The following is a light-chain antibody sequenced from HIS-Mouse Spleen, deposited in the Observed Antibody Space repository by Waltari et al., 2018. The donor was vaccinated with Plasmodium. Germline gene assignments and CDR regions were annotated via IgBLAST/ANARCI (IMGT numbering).Light chain of an antibody. CDR2: EDS. CDR1: ALPNNY. J-gene: IGLJ3*02. Sequence: SYELTQPPSVSVSPGQTDRLTRSGDALPNNYHYWYQQKSGQAPVLVIYEDSKRPSGIPERFSGSSSGTMATLTISGAQVEDEADYYCYSTDSSGNHRVFGGGTKLTVL. V-gene: IGLV3-10*01. CDR3: YSTDSSGNHRV.